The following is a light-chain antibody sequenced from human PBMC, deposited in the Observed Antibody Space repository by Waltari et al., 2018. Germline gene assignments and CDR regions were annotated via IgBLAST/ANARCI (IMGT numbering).Light chain of an antibody. J-gene: IGKJ2*01. CDR3: QQYNDWPPYT. CDR2: ETS. V-gene: IGKV3-15*01. CDR1: QSVTSN. Sequence: EVVMTQSPVTLSVSPGERATPSCRASQSVTSNLAWYQQKAGQPPRLLIYETSTRVTGVPARFSGSGSGTDFTLTISSLQSEDSAVYYCQQYNDWPPYTFGQGTKLEIK.